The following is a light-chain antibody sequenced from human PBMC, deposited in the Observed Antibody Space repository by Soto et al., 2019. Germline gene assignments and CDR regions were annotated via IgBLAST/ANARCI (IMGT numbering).Light chain of an antibody. CDR3: QQCYLYWT. Sequence: DIQMTQSPSTLPAFVGDRVTITCRASQTIGNWLTWYQQKPGKVPKLLIYNVSTLESGVPSRLSGSGSGTEFTLTTSILQPDDFAHYYCQQCYLYWTFGQGTKVEIK. V-gene: IGKV1-5*03. J-gene: IGKJ1*01. CDR2: NVS. CDR1: QTIGNW.